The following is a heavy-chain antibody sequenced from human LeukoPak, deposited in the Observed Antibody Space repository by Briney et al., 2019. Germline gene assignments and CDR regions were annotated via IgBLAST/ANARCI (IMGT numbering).Heavy chain of an antibody. V-gene: IGHV4-30-4*01. J-gene: IGHJ4*02. D-gene: IGHD3-22*01. CDR3: ARVPYYYDSSGYYSPGFFDY. Sequence: SQTLSLTCTVSGGSISSGDYYWSWIRQPPGKGLEWIGYIYYSGSTYYNPSLKSRVTISVDTSKNQFSLKLSSVTAADTAVYYCARVPYYYDSSGYYSPGFFDYWGQGTLVTVSP. CDR2: IYYSGST. CDR1: GGSISSGDYY.